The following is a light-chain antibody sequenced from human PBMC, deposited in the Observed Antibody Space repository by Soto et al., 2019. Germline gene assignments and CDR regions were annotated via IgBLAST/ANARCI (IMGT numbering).Light chain of an antibody. CDR2: GIS. V-gene: IGKV3-15*01. CDR1: QSLTSY. Sequence: EILMAQSPATLSVSPGATATLSCRASQSLTSYLAWYQQKPGKAPRLLIYGISTRATDIPARFSGSGSGTEFTLTISSLQSEDFAVYYCQQYNNWPLTFGGGTKVDIK. J-gene: IGKJ4*01. CDR3: QQYNNWPLT.